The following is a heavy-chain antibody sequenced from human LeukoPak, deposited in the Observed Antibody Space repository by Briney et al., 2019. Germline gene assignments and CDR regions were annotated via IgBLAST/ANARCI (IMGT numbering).Heavy chain of an antibody. Sequence: ASLKVSCKASGYTFSGYEIPWVRQSAGQELGGRGWIRAYNGNTNYAQKLQGRVTMTTDTSTSTAYMELRSLRSDDTAVYYCASGGGRDGYKINEIHDAFDIWGQGTMVTVSS. D-gene: IGHD5-24*01. CDR3: ASGGGRDGYKINEIHDAFDI. J-gene: IGHJ3*02. V-gene: IGHV1-18*04. CDR1: GYTFSGYE. CDR2: IRAYNGNT.